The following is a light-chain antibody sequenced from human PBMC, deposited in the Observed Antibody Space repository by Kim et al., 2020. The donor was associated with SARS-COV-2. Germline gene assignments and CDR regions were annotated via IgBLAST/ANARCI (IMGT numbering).Light chain of an antibody. CDR3: QSYDSRSVM. V-gene: IGLV1-40*01. CDR1: SSNIGAGYD. Sequence: PGPKVTISCTGSSSNIGAGYDVHWYQQLPGTAPTLLIYGNNNRPSGVPDRFSGSKSGTSASLAITGLQAEDEADYYCQSYDSRSVMFGGGTQLTVL. J-gene: IGLJ3*02. CDR2: GNN.